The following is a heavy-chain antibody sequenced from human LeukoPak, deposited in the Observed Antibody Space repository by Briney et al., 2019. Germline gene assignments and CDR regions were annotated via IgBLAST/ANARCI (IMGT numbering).Heavy chain of an antibody. CDR2: IYYSGST. Sequence: PSETLSLTCTVSGGSISSYYWSWIRQPPGKGLEWIGYIYYSGSTNYNPSLKSRVTISVDTSKNQFSLKLSSVTAADTAVYYCARQGYCGGDCYSGWFDPWGQGTLVTVSS. D-gene: IGHD2-21*02. CDR3: ARQGYCGGDCYSGWFDP. CDR1: GGSISSYY. J-gene: IGHJ5*02. V-gene: IGHV4-59*08.